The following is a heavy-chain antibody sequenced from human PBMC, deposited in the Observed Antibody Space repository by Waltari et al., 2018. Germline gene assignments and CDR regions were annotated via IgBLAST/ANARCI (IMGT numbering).Heavy chain of an antibody. CDR3: ATGIVVVPAANRGYAFDI. J-gene: IGHJ3*02. CDR2: INPNSGGT. V-gene: IGHV1-2*02. D-gene: IGHD2-2*01. CDR1: GYTFTGYY. Sequence: QVQLVQSGAAVKKPGASVKVSCKASGYTFTGYYMHWVRQAPGQGLEWMGWINPNSGGTIYAQNFQGRVTMTRDTSISTAYMELSRLRSDDTALYYCATGIVVVPAANRGYAFDIWGQGTMVTVSS.